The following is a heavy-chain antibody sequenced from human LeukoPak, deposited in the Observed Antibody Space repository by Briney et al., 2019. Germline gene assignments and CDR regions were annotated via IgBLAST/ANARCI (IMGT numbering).Heavy chain of an antibody. J-gene: IGHJ4*02. D-gene: IGHD2-21*02. V-gene: IGHV1-18*01. CDR2: ISAYNGNR. Sequence: ASVKVSCKASGYTFTNYGISWVGQAPGQGLEWMGWISAYNGNRNYAQKFQGRVTMTTDTSTTTAFMELRSLRSDDTAVYYCARGPGTVVTRGDFWGQGTLVTVSS. CDR3: ARGPGTVVTRGDF. CDR1: GYTFTNYG.